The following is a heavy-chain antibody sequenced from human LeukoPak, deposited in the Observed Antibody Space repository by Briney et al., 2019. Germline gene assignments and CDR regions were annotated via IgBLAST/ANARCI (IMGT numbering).Heavy chain of an antibody. CDR2: INHSGST. V-gene: IGHV4-34*01. Sequence: KPSETLSLTCAVYGGSFSGYYWSWIRQPPGKGLEWIGEINHSGSTNYNPSLKSRVTISVDTSKNQFSLKLSSVTAADTAVYYCARGGEEMATYYFDYWGQGTLITVSS. CDR3: ARGGEEMATYYFDY. D-gene: IGHD5-24*01. CDR1: GGSFSGYY. J-gene: IGHJ4*02.